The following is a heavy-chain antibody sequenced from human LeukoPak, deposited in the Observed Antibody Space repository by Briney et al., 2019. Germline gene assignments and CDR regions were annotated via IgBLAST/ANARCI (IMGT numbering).Heavy chain of an antibody. V-gene: IGHV3-43*02. CDR3: AKDSQSTDMVRGPMGGY. CDR2: ISGDGGST. CDR1: VFTFDDYA. J-gene: IGHJ4*02. Sequence: GGSLRLSCAASVFTFDDYAMHWVRQAPGKGLEWVSLISGDGGSTYYADSVKGRFTISRDNSKNSLYLQMNSLRTEDTALYYCAKDSQSTDMVRGPMGGYWGQGTLVTVSS. D-gene: IGHD3-10*01.